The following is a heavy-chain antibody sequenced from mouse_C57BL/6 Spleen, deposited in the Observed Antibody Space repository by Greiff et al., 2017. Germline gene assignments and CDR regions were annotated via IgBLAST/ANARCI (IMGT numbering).Heavy chain of an antibody. J-gene: IGHJ3*01. Sequence: EVKLVESGGGLVKPGGSLKLSCAASGFTFSSYAMSWVRQTPEKRLEWVATISDGGSYTYYPDNVKGRFTISRDNAKNNLYLQMSHLKSEDTAMYYCAKETYYYGSSYLFAYWGQGTLVTVSA. D-gene: IGHD1-1*01. CDR1: GFTFSSYA. V-gene: IGHV5-4*01. CDR2: ISDGGSYT. CDR3: AKETYYYGSSYLFAY.